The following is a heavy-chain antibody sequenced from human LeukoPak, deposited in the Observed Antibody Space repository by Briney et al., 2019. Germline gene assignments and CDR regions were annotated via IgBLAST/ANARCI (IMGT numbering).Heavy chain of an antibody. D-gene: IGHD6-13*01. Sequence: GGSLSLSRTASRCTLRRYWMHGVRQVPGKGLVCISRISSAEISTNSAGCVKGRFIISRDSAKNTLYLQMNGLRAEDTAIYYCARDIAAAVDYWGQGTLVTVSS. J-gene: IGHJ4*02. CDR1: RCTLRRYW. CDR3: ARDIAAAVDY. CDR2: ISSAEIST. V-gene: IGHV3-74*01.